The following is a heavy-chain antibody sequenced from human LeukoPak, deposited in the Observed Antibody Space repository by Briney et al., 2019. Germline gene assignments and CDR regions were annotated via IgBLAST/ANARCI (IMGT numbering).Heavy chain of an antibody. Sequence: PSETLSLTCTVSGGSISSSSYYWGWVRQPPGKGLEWIGSIYYSGSTYYNPSLKSRVTISVGTSKNQFSLKLSSVTAADTAVYYCAKYVRLGARGYYFDYWGQGTLVSVSS. CDR1: GGSISSSSYY. D-gene: IGHD1-26*01. V-gene: IGHV4-39*01. CDR2: IYYSGST. CDR3: AKYVRLGARGYYFDY. J-gene: IGHJ4*02.